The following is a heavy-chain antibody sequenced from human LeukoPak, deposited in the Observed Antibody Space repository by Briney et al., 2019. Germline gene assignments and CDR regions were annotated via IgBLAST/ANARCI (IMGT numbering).Heavy chain of an antibody. D-gene: IGHD2-15*01. V-gene: IGHV3-30*04. CDR3: ARGPLGYCSGSTCSNFDY. CDR1: RFTFSSYA. J-gene: IGHJ4*02. CDR2: ISYDGKNK. Sequence: GGSLRLSCAASRFTFSSYARHWVRQAPGKRMERVAVISYDGKNKYYADSVKRRFTISRDNSKNTLYLQMNSLRAEDTAVYSCARGPLGYCSGSTCSNFDYWGQGTLVTVS.